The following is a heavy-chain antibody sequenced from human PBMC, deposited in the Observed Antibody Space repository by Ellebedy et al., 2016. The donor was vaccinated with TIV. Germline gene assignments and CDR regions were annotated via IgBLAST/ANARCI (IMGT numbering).Heavy chain of an antibody. CDR3: AKLDSSGYYYGRFDY. J-gene: IGHJ4*02. D-gene: IGHD3-22*01. V-gene: IGHV3-23*01. Sequence: GEPLKISCAASGFTFRNFAMTWVRQAPGRGLEWVSSISSSGVSTDYADSVRGRVTISRDNSKNTLYLQMNSLRADDTALYYCAKLDSSGYYYGRFDYWGQGTLVTVSS. CDR2: ISSSGVST. CDR1: GFTFRNFA.